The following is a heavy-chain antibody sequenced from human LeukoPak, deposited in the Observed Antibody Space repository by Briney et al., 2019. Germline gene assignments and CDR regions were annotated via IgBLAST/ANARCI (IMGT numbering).Heavy chain of an antibody. J-gene: IGHJ6*03. CDR1: GGTFSSYA. D-gene: IGHD6-13*01. Sequence: SVKVSCKASGGTFSSYAISWVRQAPGQGLEWMGGIIPIFGTANYAQKFQGRVTITADKSTSTAYMELSSLRSEDTAVYYCARISSSWYFGLGYYYYMDVWGKGTTVTVSS. V-gene: IGHV1-69*06. CDR3: ARISSSWYFGLGYYYYMDV. CDR2: IIPIFGTA.